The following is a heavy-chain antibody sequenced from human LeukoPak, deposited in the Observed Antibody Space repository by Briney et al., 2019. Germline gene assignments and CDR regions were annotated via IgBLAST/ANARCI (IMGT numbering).Heavy chain of an antibody. CDR2: IYTGGST. V-gene: IGHV4-4*07. D-gene: IGHD4-23*01. J-gene: IGHJ4*02. CDR3: TRWYGGHGFDY. Sequence: SETLSLTCTVSGGSITGYYWSWIRQPAGKGLEWIGRIYTGGSTNYNPSLKSLVTMSVDTSKNQFSLKLSSVTAADTAIYYCTRWYGGHGFDYWGQGTLVTVSS. CDR1: GGSITGYY.